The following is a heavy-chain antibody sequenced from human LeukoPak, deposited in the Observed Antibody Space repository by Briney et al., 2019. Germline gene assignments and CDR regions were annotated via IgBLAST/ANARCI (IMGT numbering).Heavy chain of an antibody. D-gene: IGHD2-2*02. CDR1: GFTFSSYS. Sequence: GGSLRLSCAASGFTFSSYSMNWVRQAPGKGLEWVSSISSSSSYIYYADSVKGRFTISRDNAKNSLYLQMNSLRAEDTAVYYCARDPEPGYCSSTSCYRGGYWGQGTLVTVSS. V-gene: IGHV3-21*01. J-gene: IGHJ4*02. CDR3: ARDPEPGYCSSTSCYRGGY. CDR2: ISSSSSYI.